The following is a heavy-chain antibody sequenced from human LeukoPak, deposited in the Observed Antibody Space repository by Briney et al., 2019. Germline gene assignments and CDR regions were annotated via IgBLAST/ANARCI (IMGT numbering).Heavy chain of an antibody. CDR2: ITGSGGST. D-gene: IGHD2-2*01. CDR3: AKVRYCSSTSCQGRGAFDI. V-gene: IGHV3-23*01. Sequence: GGSLRLSCAASGLSFSTYAMSWVRQGPGKGLEWVSGITGSGGSTYYADSVKGRFTISRDNSKNKLYLQMNSLRAEDTAVYYCAKVRYCSSTSCQGRGAFDIWGQGTMVTVSS. J-gene: IGHJ3*02. CDR1: GLSFSTYA.